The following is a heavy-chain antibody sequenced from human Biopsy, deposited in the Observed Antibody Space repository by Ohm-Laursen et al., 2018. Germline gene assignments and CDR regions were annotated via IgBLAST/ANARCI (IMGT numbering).Heavy chain of an antibody. CDR2: ISAYNGNR. J-gene: IGHJ4*02. V-gene: IGHV1-18*01. Sequence: ASVKVSCKASGYTFPSYGISWVRQAPGQGLEWMGWISAYNGNRNYAQKFRGRVTMTTDTSTSTAYMELRSLRSDDTAVYFCAADINVWNVNYWGQGTQVTVSS. CDR3: AADINVWNVNY. D-gene: IGHD1-1*01. CDR1: GYTFPSYG.